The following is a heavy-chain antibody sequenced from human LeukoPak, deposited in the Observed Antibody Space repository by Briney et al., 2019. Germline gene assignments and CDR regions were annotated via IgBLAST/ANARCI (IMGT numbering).Heavy chain of an antibody. V-gene: IGHV4-59*10. CDR1: GGSFSGYY. J-gene: IGHJ3*02. D-gene: IGHD3-22*01. CDR3: ARGPYSYDSSGAFDI. CDR2: ISSSGST. Sequence: PSETLSLTCAVYGGSFSGYYWSWIRQPAGKGLEWIGRISSSGSTNYNPSLKSRVTISVDTSKNQFSLKLSSVTAADTAVYFCARGPYSYDSSGAFDIWGQGTMVTVSS.